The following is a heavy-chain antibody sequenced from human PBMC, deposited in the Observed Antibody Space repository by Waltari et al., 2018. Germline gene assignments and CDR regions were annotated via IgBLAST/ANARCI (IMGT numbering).Heavy chain of an antibody. D-gene: IGHD3-16*02. J-gene: IGHJ3*02. Sequence: QVQLVQSGAEVTKPGASVKVSCTASGYNFTSFAMHSVRQAPGQMLEWMGWINAGNGNTKYSQKFQGRVTITRDTSASTAYMELSSLRSEDTAVYYCARGEYYDYVWGSYRYYDAFDIWGQGTMVTVSS. V-gene: IGHV1-3*01. CDR3: ARGEYYDYVWGSYRYYDAFDI. CDR1: GYNFTSFA. CDR2: INAGNGNT.